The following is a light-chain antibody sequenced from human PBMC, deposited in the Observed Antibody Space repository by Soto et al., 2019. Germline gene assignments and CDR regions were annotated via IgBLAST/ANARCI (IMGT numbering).Light chain of an antibody. J-gene: IGLJ3*02. V-gene: IGLV2-8*01. CDR2: EVT. Sequence: QFALTQPPSASGSPGQSVTISFTGTSSDVGAYNYVSWYQQHAGKAPKLVIYEVTKRPSGVPDRFSGSKSANTASLTVSGLQAEDEADYYCSSFASSNTWVFGGGTKLTVL. CDR1: SSDVGAYNY. CDR3: SSFASSNTWV.